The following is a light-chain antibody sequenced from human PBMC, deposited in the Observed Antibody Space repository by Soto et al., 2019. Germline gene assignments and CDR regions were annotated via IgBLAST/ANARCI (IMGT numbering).Light chain of an antibody. CDR1: TSDFNYYNS. CDR2: NVS. V-gene: IGLV2-14*03. J-gene: IGLJ1*01. Sequence: QSALTQPASVSGSPGQSITISCTGTTSDFNYYNSVSWYQHRPGQAPKLMIYNVSNRPSGVSYRFSGSKSGNTASLTISGLQAEDEADYYCTSYTSSTTYFFGTGTKVTVL. CDR3: TSYTSSTTYF.